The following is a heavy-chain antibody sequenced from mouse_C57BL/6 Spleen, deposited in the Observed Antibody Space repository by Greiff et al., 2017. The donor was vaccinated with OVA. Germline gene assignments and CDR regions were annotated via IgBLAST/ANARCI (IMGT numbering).Heavy chain of an antibody. J-gene: IGHJ3*01. CDR3: ARDRDYYGSPWFAY. Sequence: DVKLQESGPGLVKPSQSLSLTCSVTGYSITSGYYWNWIRQFPGNKLEWMGYISYDGSNNYNPSLKNRISITRDTSKNQFFLKLNSVTTEDTATYYCARDRDYYGSPWFAYWGQGTLVTVSA. CDR1: GYSITSGYY. CDR2: ISYDGSN. V-gene: IGHV3-6*01. D-gene: IGHD1-1*01.